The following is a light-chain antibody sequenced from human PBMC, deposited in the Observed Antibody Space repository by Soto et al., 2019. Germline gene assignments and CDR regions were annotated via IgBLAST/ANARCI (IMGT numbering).Light chain of an antibody. J-gene: IGLJ1*01. CDR3: SSYTSGFPAV. V-gene: IGLV2-14*01. CDR2: EVT. CDR1: SSDVGGYNH. Sequence: QSVLTQPASVSGSPGQSITLSCPGSSSDVGGYNHVSWYQHHPGKAPKLLIYEVTNRPSGVSNRFSGSKSGNTASLTISGLQSEDEANYYCSSYTSGFPAVFGTGTKVTVL.